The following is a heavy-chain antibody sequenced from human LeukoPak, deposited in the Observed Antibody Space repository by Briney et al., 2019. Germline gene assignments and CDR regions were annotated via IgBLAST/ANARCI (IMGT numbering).Heavy chain of an antibody. CDR3: ASSRYSDHDGVVY. Sequence: ASVKVSCKASGYIFTNYYMHWVRQAPGQGLEWMGMINPRGGSTTYAQKFQGRVTMARDTSTSTVYMELSSLRSEDTAIYYCASSRYSDHDGVVYWGQGTLVTVSS. CDR1: GYIFTNYY. D-gene: IGHD5-12*01. J-gene: IGHJ4*02. V-gene: IGHV1-46*01. CDR2: INPRGGST.